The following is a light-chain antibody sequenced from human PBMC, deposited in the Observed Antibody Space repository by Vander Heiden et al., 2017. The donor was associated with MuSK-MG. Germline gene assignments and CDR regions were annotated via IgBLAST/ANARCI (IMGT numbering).Light chain of an antibody. Sequence: QSVPTQPPSASAPPGQRVTTSCTGSSPNIGATDGFHWYRQFPGTAPKLLIYDNINRPSGVPDRFSGSKSGTSASLAITGLQAEDEADYYCQSYDTSLSAVVFGGGTKLTVL. CDR1: SPNIGATDG. CDR3: QSYDTSLSAVV. V-gene: IGLV1-40*01. J-gene: IGLJ2*01. CDR2: DNI.